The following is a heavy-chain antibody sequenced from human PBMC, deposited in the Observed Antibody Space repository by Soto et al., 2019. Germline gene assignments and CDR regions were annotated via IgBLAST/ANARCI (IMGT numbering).Heavy chain of an antibody. D-gene: IGHD1-26*01. CDR2: FDPEDGQT. V-gene: IGHV1-24*01. Sequence: QVQLVQSGAELRRPGASVKVSCKVSGYTLTELRMHWVRQAPGKGLEWMGAFDPEDGQTFYALEFQGRVTMTEDTSTDTSYMELSRLRSEDTAVYYCATYSRSGRYLRDAFDLWGQGTMVSVSS. J-gene: IGHJ3*01. CDR3: ATYSRSGRYLRDAFDL. CDR1: GYTLTELR.